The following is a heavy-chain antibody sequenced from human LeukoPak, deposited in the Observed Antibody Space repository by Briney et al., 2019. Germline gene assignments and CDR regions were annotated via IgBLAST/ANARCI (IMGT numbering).Heavy chain of an antibody. D-gene: IGHD2/OR15-2a*01. V-gene: IGHV3-21*01. CDR2: ISSSSSSI. CDR1: GVTFSSYS. Sequence: PAGSLRLSCAASGVTFSSYSMSWVRQAPGKGLEWVSSISSSSSSIYYADSVKGRFTISRDNANNSLYLQMNSLRAEDPAVYYCARIPRVYFRDYHVMDVGGQGTTVTVSS. J-gene: IGHJ6*02. CDR3: ARIPRVYFRDYHVMDV.